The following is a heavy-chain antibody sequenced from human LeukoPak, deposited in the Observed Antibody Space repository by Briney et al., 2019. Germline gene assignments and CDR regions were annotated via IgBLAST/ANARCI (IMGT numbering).Heavy chain of an antibody. CDR1: GGSISSYY. V-gene: IGHV4-59*08. Sequence: MASETLSLTCTVSGGSISSYYWSWIRQPPGKGLEWIGYIYYSGSTNYNPSLKSRVTISVDTSKNQFSLKLSSVTAADTAVYYCARSWRHWGQGTLVTVSS. CDR2: IYYSGST. D-gene: IGHD1-1*01. CDR3: ARSWRH. J-gene: IGHJ4*02.